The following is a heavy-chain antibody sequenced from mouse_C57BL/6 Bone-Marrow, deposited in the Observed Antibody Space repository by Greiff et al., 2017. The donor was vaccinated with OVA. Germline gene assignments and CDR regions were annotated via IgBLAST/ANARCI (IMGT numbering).Heavy chain of an antibody. D-gene: IGHD2-5*01. V-gene: IGHV6-3*01. CDR1: GFTFSNYW. CDR2: IRLKSDNYAT. Sequence: EVKLVESGGGLVQPGGSMKLSCVASGFTFSNYWMNWVRQSPEKGLEWVAQIRLKSDNYATHYAESVKGRFTISRDDSKSSVYLQMNNLRAEDTGIYYCTEGVDYSNPWFAYWGQGTLVTVSA. J-gene: IGHJ3*01. CDR3: TEGVDYSNPWFAY.